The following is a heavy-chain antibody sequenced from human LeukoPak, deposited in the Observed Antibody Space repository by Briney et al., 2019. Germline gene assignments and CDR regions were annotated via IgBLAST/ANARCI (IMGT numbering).Heavy chain of an antibody. D-gene: IGHD3-22*01. CDR1: GVPISRGDNS. CDR3: ARSPSDSSGYYLDY. J-gene: IGHJ4*02. CDR2: IYHSGTT. Sequence: SETLSLTCAVSGVPISRGDNSLSWLRQPPGKGLEWIGYIYHSGTTYYNPSLKSRVTISLHRSKNRFSLKLTSVTAADTAVYYCARSPSDSSGYYLDYWGQGTLATVSS. V-gene: IGHV4-30-2*01.